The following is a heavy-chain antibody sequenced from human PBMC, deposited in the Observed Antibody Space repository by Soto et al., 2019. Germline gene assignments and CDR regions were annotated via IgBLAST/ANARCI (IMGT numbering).Heavy chain of an antibody. CDR3: ATMRGGGSGSYYHYYYYYGMDG. CDR2: INPSGGST. CDR1: GCPFTSYY. D-gene: IGHD3-10*01. Sequence: XSVRVAGTASGCPFTSYYMHWVRQAPGQGLEWMGIINPSGGSTSYAQKFQGRVTMTRDTSTSTVYMELSSLRSEDTAVYYCATMRGGGSGSYYHYYYYYGMDGWAQGTTVTVSS. J-gene: IGHJ6*02. V-gene: IGHV1-46*01.